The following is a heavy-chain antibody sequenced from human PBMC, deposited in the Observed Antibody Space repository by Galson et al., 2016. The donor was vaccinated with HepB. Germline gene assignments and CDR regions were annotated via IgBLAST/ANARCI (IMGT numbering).Heavy chain of an antibody. CDR2: INQGGTET. Sequence: SLRLSCAASGFMFRSHWMTWVRQAPGKGLEWVANINQGGTETHYVDSVKGRFTISRDNAKDSLFLQMNLLRAEDTAVYYCARAANAFGGACDSWGQGILVTVSS. D-gene: IGHD2-21*02. V-gene: IGHV3-7*01. CDR3: ARAANAFGGACDS. J-gene: IGHJ4*02. CDR1: GFMFRSHW.